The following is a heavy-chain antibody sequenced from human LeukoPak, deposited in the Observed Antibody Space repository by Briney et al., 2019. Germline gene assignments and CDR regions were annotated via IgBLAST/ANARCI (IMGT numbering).Heavy chain of an antibody. J-gene: IGHJ4*02. CDR2: INHSGST. D-gene: IGHD3-16*01. V-gene: IGHV4-34*01. Sequence: SETVSLTCAVYGGSFSGYYWSWIRQPPGKGLEWIGEINHSGSTNYNPSLKSRVTISVDTSKNQFSLKLSSVTAADTAVYYCARGRSGGSYAPGYWGQGTLVTVSS. CDR1: GGSFSGYY. CDR3: ARGRSGGSYAPGY.